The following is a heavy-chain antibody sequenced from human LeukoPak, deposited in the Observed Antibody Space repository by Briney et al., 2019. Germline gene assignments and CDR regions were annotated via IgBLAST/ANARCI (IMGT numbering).Heavy chain of an antibody. CDR2: ISYDGSNK. J-gene: IGHJ4*02. Sequence: GRSLRLSCAASGFTFSSDAMHWVRQAPGKGLEWVAVISYDGSNKYYADSVKGRFTISRDNSKNTLYLQMNSLRAEDTAVYYCARDLVGDGALALDYWGQGTLVTASS. CDR3: ARDLVGDGALALDY. D-gene: IGHD4-17*01. CDR1: GFTFSSDA. V-gene: IGHV3-30*04.